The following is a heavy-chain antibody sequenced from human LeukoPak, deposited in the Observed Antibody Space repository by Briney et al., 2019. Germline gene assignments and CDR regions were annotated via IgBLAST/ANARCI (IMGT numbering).Heavy chain of an antibody. D-gene: IGHD3-22*01. CDR2: IYYSGST. CDR3: ARDHRNYYDSSGYYAVFDY. CDR1: GGSISSYY. V-gene: IGHV4-59*01. Sequence: SETLSLTCTVSGGSISSYYWSWIRQPPGKGLEWIGYIYYSGSTNYNPSLKSRVTISVDTSKNQLSLKLSSVTAADTAVYYCARDHRNYYDSSGYYAVFDYWGQGTLVTVSS. J-gene: IGHJ4*02.